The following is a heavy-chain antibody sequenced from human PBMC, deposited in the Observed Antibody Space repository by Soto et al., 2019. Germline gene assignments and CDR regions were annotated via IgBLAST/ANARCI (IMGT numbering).Heavy chain of an antibody. D-gene: IGHD3-3*01. CDR1: GGSISSGDYY. CDR3: GRLPLTLFGVVREDY. J-gene: IGHJ4*02. Sequence: QVQLQESGPGLVKPSQTLSLTCSVSGGSISSGDYYWGWSRQPPGKGLEWIGYIYYTGSTYYNPSLKSRVTISVDKSKNQFSLRLSSVTAADTAVYYCGRLPLTLFGVVREDYWGQGTLVTVSS. V-gene: IGHV4-30-4*01. CDR2: IYYTGST.